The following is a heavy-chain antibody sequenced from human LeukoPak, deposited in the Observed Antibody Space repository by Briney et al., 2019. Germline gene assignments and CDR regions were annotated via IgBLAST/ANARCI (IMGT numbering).Heavy chain of an antibody. CDR1: GFTFSSYA. CDR3: AKSAYYDASGYYREYYFDY. Sequence: GGSLRLSCAASGFTFSSYAMSWVRQAPGKGLEWVSAISGSGGSTYYADSVKGRFTISRDKTKNTLYMQMNSLRAEDTAVYYCAKSAYYDASGYYREYYFDYWGQGTLVTVSS. J-gene: IGHJ4*02. D-gene: IGHD3-22*01. CDR2: ISGSGGST. V-gene: IGHV3-23*01.